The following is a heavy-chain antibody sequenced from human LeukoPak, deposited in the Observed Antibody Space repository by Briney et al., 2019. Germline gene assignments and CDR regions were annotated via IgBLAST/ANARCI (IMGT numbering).Heavy chain of an antibody. V-gene: IGHV3-11*01. CDR1: GISFDDYH. J-gene: IGHJ4*02. D-gene: IGHD1-26*01. Sequence: PGGSLRLSCAASGISFDDYHMNWIRQSPGKGLEWISYISSRGNVMYYADSVQGRFTISRDTTKNSWYLQMNSLRVEDTAVYYCSGRGAGPYYFEFWGQGTLVTVSS. CDR2: ISSRGNVM. CDR3: SGRGAGPYYFEF.